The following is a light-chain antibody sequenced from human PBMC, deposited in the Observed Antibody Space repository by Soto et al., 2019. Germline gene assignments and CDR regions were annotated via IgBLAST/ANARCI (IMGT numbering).Light chain of an antibody. CDR2: AAS. J-gene: IGKJ5*01. Sequence: DIPLSPSPSSLSASVRDRVPITCLAAESISRHLNWYQQKPGRAPDLLIYAASTLQNGVPSRFTGSGSGTEFTLTITGLQLEDFATYYCQQDYSTLATVGQGTRLEI. CDR3: QQDYSTLAT. V-gene: IGKV1-39*01. CDR1: ESISRH.